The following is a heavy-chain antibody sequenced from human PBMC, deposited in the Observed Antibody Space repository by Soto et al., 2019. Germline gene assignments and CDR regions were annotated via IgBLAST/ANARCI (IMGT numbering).Heavy chain of an antibody. Sequence: SETLSLTCTVSGGSISSYYWSWIRQPPGKGLEWIGYIYYSGSTNYNPSLKSRVTMTRDTSISTAYMELSRLRSDDTAVYYCARGAVVTPVRYFDYWGQGTLVTVSS. CDR3: ARGAVVTPVRYFDY. J-gene: IGHJ4*02. CDR1: GGSISSYY. V-gene: IGHV4-59*01. CDR2: IYYSGST. D-gene: IGHD4-4*01.